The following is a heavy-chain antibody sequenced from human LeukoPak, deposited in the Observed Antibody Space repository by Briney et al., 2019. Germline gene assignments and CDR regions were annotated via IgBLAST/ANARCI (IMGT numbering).Heavy chain of an antibody. D-gene: IGHD3-16*01. J-gene: IGHJ6*02. CDR2: ISSSSSYI. Sequence: GGSLRLSCAASGFTFSSYSMNWVRQAPGKGLEWVSSISSSSSYIYYADSVKGRFTISRDNAKNSLYLQMNSLRAEDTAVYYCARARNRGGRYYYYYGMDVWGQGTTVTVSS. CDR1: GFTFSSYS. V-gene: IGHV3-21*01. CDR3: ARARNRGGRYYYYYGMDV.